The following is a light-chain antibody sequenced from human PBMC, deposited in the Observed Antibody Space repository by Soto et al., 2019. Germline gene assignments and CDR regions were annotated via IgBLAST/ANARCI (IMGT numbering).Light chain of an antibody. CDR3: SSYTTSSTYV. CDR1: SSDVGSYNY. J-gene: IGLJ1*01. CDR2: DVS. Sequence: QSALTQPASVSGSPGQSITISCTGTSSDVGSYNYVSWYQQHPGKAPKVMIYDVSNRPSGVSYRFSGSKSGNTASPTISGLQAEDEADYYCSSYTTSSTYVFGTGTKLTVL. V-gene: IGLV2-14*01.